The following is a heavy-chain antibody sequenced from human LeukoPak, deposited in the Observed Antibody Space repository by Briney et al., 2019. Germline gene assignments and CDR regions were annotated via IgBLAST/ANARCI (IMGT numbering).Heavy chain of an antibody. CDR2: ISFSGTT. CDR3: ARLIRFLEWSSSFLPDY. V-gene: IGHV4-59*08. D-gene: IGHD3-3*01. Sequence: PSETLSLTCTVSGGSVSNYYWTWIRQPPGKGLEWIGYISFSGTTNYNPSLKSRAAISLDTSNNQFSLKLTSVTAADTAVYYCARLIRFLEWSSSFLPDYWGQGTLVTVSS. J-gene: IGHJ4*02. CDR1: GGSVSNYY.